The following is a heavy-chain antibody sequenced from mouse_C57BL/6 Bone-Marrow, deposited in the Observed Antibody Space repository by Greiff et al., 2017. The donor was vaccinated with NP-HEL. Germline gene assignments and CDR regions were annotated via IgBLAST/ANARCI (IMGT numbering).Heavy chain of an antibody. J-gene: IGHJ2*01. V-gene: IGHV1-55*01. CDR2: IYLGSGST. CDR1: GYTFTSYW. Sequence: QVHVKQPGAELVKPGASVKMSCKASGYTFTSYWITWVKQRPGQGLEWIGDIYLGSGSTNYNEKFKSKATLTVDTSSSTAYMQLSSLTSEDSAVYYCARSEYYFDYWGQGTTLTVSS. CDR3: ARSEYYFDY.